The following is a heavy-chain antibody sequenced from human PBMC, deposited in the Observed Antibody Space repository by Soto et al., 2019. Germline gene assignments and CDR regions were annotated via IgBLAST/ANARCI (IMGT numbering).Heavy chain of an antibody. CDR3: AKLGDFWSGPNSH. CDR2: ISGSGGST. J-gene: IGHJ4*02. CDR1: GFTFSSYA. V-gene: IGHV3-23*01. Sequence: EVPLLESGGGLVQPGGSLRLSCAASGFTFSSYAMSWVRQAPGKGLEWVSAISGSGGSTYYADSVKGRFTISRDNSKNTLYLQMNSLRAEDTAVYYCAKLGDFWSGPNSHWGQGTLVTVSS. D-gene: IGHD3-3*01.